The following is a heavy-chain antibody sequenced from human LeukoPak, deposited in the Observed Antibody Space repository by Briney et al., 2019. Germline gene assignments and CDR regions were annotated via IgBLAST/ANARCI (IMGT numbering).Heavy chain of an antibody. CDR3: VRDFRSADY. CDR2: ICPDGTVT. CDR1: GFTFSSYA. V-gene: IGHV3-74*01. J-gene: IGHJ4*02. Sequence: GGSLRLSCAASGFTFSSYAMSWVRQAPGKGPMWVSRICPDGTVTNYADSVKARFIISRDNARNTVYLQMNSLRVEDTAVYYCVRDFRSADYWGQGTLVTVSS.